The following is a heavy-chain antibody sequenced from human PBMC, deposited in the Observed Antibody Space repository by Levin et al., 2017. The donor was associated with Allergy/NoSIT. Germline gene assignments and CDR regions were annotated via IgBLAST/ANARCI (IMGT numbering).Heavy chain of an antibody. CDR1: GFSFSSHW. J-gene: IGHJ5*01. V-gene: IGHV3-74*01. D-gene: IGHD3-10*01. Sequence: QAGGSLRLSCAASGFSFSSHWMHWVRQAPGKGLMWVSRINGDGSRTSYADSVEGRFTISRDNAKNTLYLQMNSLRVEDTAVYYCAREEYVYGSGNWFDSWGQGTLVTVSS. CDR3: AREEYVYGSGNWFDS. CDR2: INGDGSRT.